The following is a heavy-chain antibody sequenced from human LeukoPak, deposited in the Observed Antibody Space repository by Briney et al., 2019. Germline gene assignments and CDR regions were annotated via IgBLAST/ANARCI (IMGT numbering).Heavy chain of an antibody. V-gene: IGHV3-13*01. D-gene: IGHD3-22*01. J-gene: IGHJ4*02. CDR3: ARVGDSSGSYDY. CDR2: IGTAGDT. Sequence: PGGPLRLSCAASGFAFSSYDMHWVRQATGKGLEWVSAIGTAGDTYYPGSVKGRFTISRENAKNSLYLQMNSLRAGDTAVYYCARVGDSSGSYDYWGQGTLVTVSS. CDR1: GFAFSSYD.